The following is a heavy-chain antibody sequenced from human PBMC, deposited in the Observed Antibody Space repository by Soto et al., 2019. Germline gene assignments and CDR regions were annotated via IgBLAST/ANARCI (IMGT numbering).Heavy chain of an antibody. D-gene: IGHD3-22*01. V-gene: IGHV1-69*12. J-gene: IGHJ4*02. CDR2: IIPIFGTA. Sequence: QVQLVQSGAEVKKPGSSVKVSCKASGGTFSSYAISWVRQAPGQGLEWMGGIIPIFGTANYAQKFQGRVTIXXAXSXXTADMELGSLRSEDTAVYYCARGGIHYDSSGSLGQWGQGTLVTVSS. CDR3: ARGGIHYDSSGSLGQ. CDR1: GGTFSSYA.